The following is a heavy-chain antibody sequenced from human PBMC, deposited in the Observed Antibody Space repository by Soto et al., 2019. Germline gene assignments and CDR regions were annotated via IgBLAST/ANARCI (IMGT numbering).Heavy chain of an antibody. Sequence: ASVKVSCKASGGTFSSYTISWVRQAPGQRLEWMGRIIPILGIANYAQKFQGRVTITADKSTSTAYMELSSLRSEDTAVYYCARGYSYDIYYYYGMNVWGQGTTVTVSS. CDR1: GGTFSSYT. V-gene: IGHV1-69*02. CDR3: ARGYSYDIYYYYGMNV. J-gene: IGHJ6*02. D-gene: IGHD5-18*01. CDR2: IIPILGIA.